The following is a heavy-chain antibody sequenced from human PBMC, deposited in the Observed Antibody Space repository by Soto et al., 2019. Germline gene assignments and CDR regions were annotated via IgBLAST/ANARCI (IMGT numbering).Heavy chain of an antibody. CDR3: ARGYDVNSELDY. CDR2: ILPTSVTP. D-gene: IGHD3-22*01. Sequence: QVQLVQSGAEVKKPGSSVKVSCQASGGTFRGCAISWVRQAPGQGLEWLGGILPTSVTPNYAQKFQGRVTLTADESTNTAYMEVRSLRSGDTAVYYCARGYDVNSELDYWGQGTLVTVSS. CDR1: GGTFRGCA. J-gene: IGHJ4*02. V-gene: IGHV1-69*01.